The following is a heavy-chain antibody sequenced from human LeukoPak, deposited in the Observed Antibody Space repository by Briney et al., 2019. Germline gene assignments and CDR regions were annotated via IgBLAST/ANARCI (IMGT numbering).Heavy chain of an antibody. CDR2: IKQDGSEK. D-gene: IGHD6-19*01. V-gene: IGHV3-7*01. CDR1: GFTFSSYW. CDR3: ARERNLEIAVAGTIFNY. J-gene: IGHJ4*02. Sequence: HAGGSLGLSCAASGFTFSSYWMSWVRPAPGKGLEWVANIKQDGSEKYYVDSVKGRFTISRDNAKNSLYLQMNSLRAEDTAVYYCARERNLEIAVAGTIFNYWGQGTLVTVSS.